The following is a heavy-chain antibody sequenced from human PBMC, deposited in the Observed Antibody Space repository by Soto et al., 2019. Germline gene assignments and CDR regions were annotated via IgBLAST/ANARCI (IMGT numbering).Heavy chain of an antibody. CDR3: ARGSAAAIESKFYYYMDV. Sequence: SETLSLTCTVSGGSISSGGYYWSWIRQHPGKGLEWIGYIYYSGSTYYNPSLKSRVTISVDTSKNQFSLKLSSVTAADTAVYYCARGSAAAIESKFYYYMDVWGKGTTVTVSS. CDR2: IYYSGST. J-gene: IGHJ6*03. V-gene: IGHV4-31*03. CDR1: GGSISSGGYY. D-gene: IGHD2-2*02.